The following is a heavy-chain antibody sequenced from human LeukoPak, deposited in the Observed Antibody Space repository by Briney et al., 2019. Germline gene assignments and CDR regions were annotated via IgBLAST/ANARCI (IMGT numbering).Heavy chain of an antibody. D-gene: IGHD6-6*01. CDR3: ARDYWGIAARLVAMASFDY. CDR1: GFTFSTYA. V-gene: IGHV3-30*04. CDR2: ISYDASHK. Sequence: PGGSLRLSCAASGFTFSTYAMHWVRQAPGKGLEWVAVISYDASHKYYADSVKGRFTISRDNSKNTLYLQMNSLRAEDTAVYYCARDYWGIAARLVAMASFDYWGQGTLVTVSS. J-gene: IGHJ4*02.